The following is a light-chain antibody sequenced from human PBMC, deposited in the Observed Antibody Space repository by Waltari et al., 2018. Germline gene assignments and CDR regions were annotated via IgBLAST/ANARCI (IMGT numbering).Light chain of an antibody. CDR2: WAS. V-gene: IGKV4-1*01. Sequence: DIVMTQSPDFLAVSLGERATINCKSSQSVLSSANNKDYLAWYQQKPGQPPKLLIYWASNRDTGVPDRFEGSGSGTDFTLTISCLQAEDVAVYYCQQYYGVPLTFGGGTKVEIK. CDR3: QQYYGVPLT. J-gene: IGKJ4*01. CDR1: QSVLSSANNKDY.